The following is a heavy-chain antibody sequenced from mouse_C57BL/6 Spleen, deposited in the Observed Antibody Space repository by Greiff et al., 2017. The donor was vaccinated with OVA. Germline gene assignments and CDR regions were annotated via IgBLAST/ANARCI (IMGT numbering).Heavy chain of an antibody. V-gene: IGHV1-80*01. CDR2: IYPGDGDT. D-gene: IGHD1-1*02. CDR3: ARPADYSNYYGFAY. CDR1: GYAFSGYC. Sequence: QVQLQQSGAELVKPGASVKISCKASGYAFSGYCMNWVKQRPGKGLEWIGQIYPGDGDTNYNGKFKGQATLTVDTSSSTSYMQLISLTSEDSAVYDCARPADYSNYYGFAYWGQGTLVTVS. J-gene: IGHJ3*01.